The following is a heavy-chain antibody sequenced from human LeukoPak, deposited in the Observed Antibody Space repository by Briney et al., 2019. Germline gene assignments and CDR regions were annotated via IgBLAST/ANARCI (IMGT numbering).Heavy chain of an antibody. D-gene: IGHD6-19*01. Sequence: GASLRLSCKGSGVGFINHGIHWVRQAPGKGLEWVAVISYDGSNKYYADSVKGRFTISRDNSKNTLYLQMNSLRAEDTAVYYCAKGIYSSGWSYFDYWGHGTLVTVSS. J-gene: IGHJ4*01. V-gene: IGHV3-30*12. CDR1: GVGFINHG. CDR3: AKGIYSSGWSYFDY. CDR2: ISYDGSNK.